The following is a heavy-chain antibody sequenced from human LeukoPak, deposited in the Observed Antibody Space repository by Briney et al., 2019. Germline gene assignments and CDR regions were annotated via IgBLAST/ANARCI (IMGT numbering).Heavy chain of an antibody. D-gene: IGHD3-9*01. CDR2: IYYSGST. Sequence: AETLSLTCSVSGGSMNSYYWSWIRQSPRKGLEWIGYIYYSGSTNYNPSLKSRVTISVDTSKNQFSLKLSSVTAADTAVYYCARHVWLQPFDYWGQGTLFSVSS. CDR3: ARHVWLQPFDY. J-gene: IGHJ4*02. V-gene: IGHV4-59*08. CDR1: GGSMNSYY.